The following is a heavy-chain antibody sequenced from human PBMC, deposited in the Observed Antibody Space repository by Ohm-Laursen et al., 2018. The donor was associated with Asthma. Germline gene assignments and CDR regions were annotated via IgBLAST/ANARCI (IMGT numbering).Heavy chain of an antibody. D-gene: IGHD5-12*01. J-gene: IGHJ6*02. CDR1: GGSINSDDYY. V-gene: IGHV4-30-4*01. CDR3: ARDGGGYGVNYYYYGMDV. CDR2: IFYNGST. Sequence: TLSLTWTVSGGSINSDDYYWSWVRQPPGKGLEWIGFIFYNGSTSYNPSLRSRVAISIDTSKNQFSLKVTSVIAADTAVYFCARDGGGYGVNYYYYGMDVWGQGTTVSVSS.